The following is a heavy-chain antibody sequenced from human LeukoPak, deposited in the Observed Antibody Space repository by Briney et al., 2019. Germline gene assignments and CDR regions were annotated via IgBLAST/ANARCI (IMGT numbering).Heavy chain of an antibody. CDR2: IYYSGST. CDR3: ARWDYYGSGNRRLDY. V-gene: IGHV4-39*01. D-gene: IGHD3-10*01. CDR1: GGSISSSSYY. J-gene: IGHJ4*02. Sequence: SETLSLTCTVSGGSISSSSYYWGWIRQPPGKGLEWIGSIYYSGSTYYNPSLKSRVTISVDTSKNQFSLKLSSVTAADTAIYYCARWDYYGSGNRRLDYWGQGALVTVSS.